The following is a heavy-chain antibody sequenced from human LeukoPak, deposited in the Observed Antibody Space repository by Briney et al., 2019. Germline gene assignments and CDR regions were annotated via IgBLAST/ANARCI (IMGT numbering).Heavy chain of an antibody. V-gene: IGHV1-69*04. CDR2: IIPILGIA. D-gene: IGHD3-22*01. CDR3: ARNRYYYDSSGYYPTTPRVYAFDI. CDR1: GGTFSIYA. J-gene: IGHJ3*02. Sequence: GASVKVSCKASGGTFSIYAISWVRQDPGQGLEWMGRIIPILGIANYAQKFQGRVTITADKSTSTAYMELSSLRSEDTAVYYCARNRYYYDSSGYYPTTPRVYAFDIWGQGTMVTVSS.